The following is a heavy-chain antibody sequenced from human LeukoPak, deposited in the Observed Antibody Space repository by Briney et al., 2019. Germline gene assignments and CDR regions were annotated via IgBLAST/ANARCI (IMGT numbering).Heavy chain of an antibody. J-gene: IGHJ5*02. D-gene: IGHD3-10*01. V-gene: IGHV4-59*01. Sequence: SETLSLTCTVSGGSISGYFWSWIRQPPGKGLEFIGYIYYTGSTNYSPSLRSRVAISVDTSKNQFSLKLSSVTAADTAVYYCTSIVRNVAFDPWGQGTLVTVSS. CDR1: GGSISGYF. CDR3: TSIVRNVAFDP. CDR2: IYYTGST.